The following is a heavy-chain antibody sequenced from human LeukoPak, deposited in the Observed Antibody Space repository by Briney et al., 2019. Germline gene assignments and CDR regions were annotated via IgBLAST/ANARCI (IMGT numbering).Heavy chain of an antibody. J-gene: IGHJ4*02. CDR3: ARDRRTGTTFSFDY. Sequence: SETLSLTCTVSDGSISSGSYYWSWIRQPAGKGLEWIGRIYTSGSTNYNPSLKSRVTISVDTSKNQFSLKLSSVTAADTAVYYCARDRRTGTTFSFDYWGQGTLVTVSS. CDR2: IYTSGST. V-gene: IGHV4-61*02. CDR1: DGSISSGSYY. D-gene: IGHD1-7*01.